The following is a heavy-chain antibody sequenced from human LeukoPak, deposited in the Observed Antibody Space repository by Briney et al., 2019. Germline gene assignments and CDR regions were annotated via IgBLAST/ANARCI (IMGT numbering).Heavy chain of an antibody. CDR3: ARDLTLSSGWYGIDY. V-gene: IGHV3-7*01. J-gene: IGHJ4*02. Sequence: GGSLRLSCAASGFTFSSYAMSWVRQAPGKGLEWVANIKQDGSEKYYVDSVKGRFTISRDNAKNSLYLQMNSLRAEDTAVYYCARDLTLSSGWYGIDYWGQGTLVTVSS. D-gene: IGHD6-19*01. CDR2: IKQDGSEK. CDR1: GFTFSSYA.